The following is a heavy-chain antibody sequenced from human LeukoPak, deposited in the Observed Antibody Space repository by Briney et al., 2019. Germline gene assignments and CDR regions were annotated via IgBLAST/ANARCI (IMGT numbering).Heavy chain of an antibody. CDR3: ARDSTIVVVTARIDY. Sequence: PSETLSLTCTVSGGSISSYYWSWIRQPPGKGLEWIGYIYYSGSTNYNPSLKSRVTISVDTSKNQFSLKLSSVTAADTAVYYCARDSTIVVVTARIDYWGQGTLVTVSS. CDR1: GGSISSYY. CDR2: IYYSGST. V-gene: IGHV4-59*12. J-gene: IGHJ4*02. D-gene: IGHD2-21*02.